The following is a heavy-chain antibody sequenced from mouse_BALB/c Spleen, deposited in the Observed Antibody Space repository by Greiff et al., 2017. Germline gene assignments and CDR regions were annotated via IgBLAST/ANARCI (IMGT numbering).Heavy chain of an antibody. J-gene: IGHJ3*01. CDR1: GYTFTSYT. D-gene: IGHD2-3*01. V-gene: IGHV1-4*02. CDR3: ARWDGYYWFAY. CDR2: INPSSGYT. Sequence: LQQSAAELARPGASVKMSCKASGYTFTSYTMHWVKQRPGQGLEWIGYINPSSGYTEYNQKFKDKTTLTADKSSSTAYMQLSSLTSEDSAVYYCARWDGYYWFAYWGQGTLVTVSA.